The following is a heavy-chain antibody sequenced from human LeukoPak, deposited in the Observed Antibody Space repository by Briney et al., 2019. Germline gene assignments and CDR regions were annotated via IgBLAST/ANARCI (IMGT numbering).Heavy chain of an antibody. V-gene: IGHV1-18*01. CDR1: GYTFTSYG. Sequence: ASVKVSCKASGYTFTSYGIIWVRQAPGQGLEWMGWISVYNGNTNYAQKLQGRVTMTTDTSTSTAYMGLRSLRSDDTAVYYCARVPRGDFWSGLAYYYYYYMDVWGKGTTVTVSS. J-gene: IGHJ6*03. CDR3: ARVPRGDFWSGLAYYYYYYMDV. CDR2: ISVYNGNT. D-gene: IGHD3-3*01.